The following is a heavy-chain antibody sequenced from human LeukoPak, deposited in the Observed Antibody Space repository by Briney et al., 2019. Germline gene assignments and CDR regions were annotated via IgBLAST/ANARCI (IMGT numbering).Heavy chain of an antibody. CDR2: IYYSGST. Sequence: PSETLSLTCTVSGGSISSYYWSWIRQPPGKGLEWIGYIYYSGSTNYNPSLKSRVTISVDTSKNQFSLKLSSVTAADTAVYYCARVEAAAHAFDIWGQGTMVTVSS. CDR1: GGSISSYY. D-gene: IGHD6-13*01. J-gene: IGHJ3*02. V-gene: IGHV4-59*12. CDR3: ARVEAAAHAFDI.